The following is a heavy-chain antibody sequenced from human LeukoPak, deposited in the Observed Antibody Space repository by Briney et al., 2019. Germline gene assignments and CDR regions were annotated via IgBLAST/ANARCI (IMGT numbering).Heavy chain of an antibody. J-gene: IGHJ3*02. CDR2: IYYTGIT. V-gene: IGHV4-39*01. Sequence: SETLSLTCAVSGGSISSRSYYWGWIRQPPGKGLEWIGSIYYTGITYYNPSLKSRVTISVDTSKNQFSLKLSSVTAADTAVYYCARLDIVVVPATAFDIWGQGTMVTVSS. D-gene: IGHD2-2*01. CDR3: ARLDIVVVPATAFDI. CDR1: GGSISSRSYY.